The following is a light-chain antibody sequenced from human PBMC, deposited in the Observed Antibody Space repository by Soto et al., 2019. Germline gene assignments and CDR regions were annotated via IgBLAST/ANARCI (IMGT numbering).Light chain of an antibody. CDR3: QQYGSSPRT. J-gene: IGKJ5*01. Sequence: EIVLTQFPGTLSLSPGERATLSCRASQSVSSSSLAWYQQKVGRAPRVLIYGASSRATGIPDRFSGSGSGTDFTFTINRLEPEDFAVYYCQQYGSSPRTFGQGTRLEIK. CDR2: GAS. CDR1: QSVSSSS. V-gene: IGKV3-20*01.